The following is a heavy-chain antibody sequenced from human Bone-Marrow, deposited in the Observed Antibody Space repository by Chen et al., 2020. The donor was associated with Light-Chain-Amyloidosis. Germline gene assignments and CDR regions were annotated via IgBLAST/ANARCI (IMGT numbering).Heavy chain of an antibody. J-gene: IGHJ4*02. CDR1: GFTFDDYA. CDR2: INWDSGFI. Sequence: EVQLVESGGGLVQPDRSLRLSCAASGFTFDDYAMHSVRLVPGKGLEWVSGINWDSGFIDYADSVKGRFTISRDNAKNSLYLQMNSLRTEDTALYYCVKDVENSSPSYFDYWGQGTLVTVSS. V-gene: IGHV3-9*01. CDR3: VKDVENSSPSYFDY. D-gene: IGHD6-6*01.